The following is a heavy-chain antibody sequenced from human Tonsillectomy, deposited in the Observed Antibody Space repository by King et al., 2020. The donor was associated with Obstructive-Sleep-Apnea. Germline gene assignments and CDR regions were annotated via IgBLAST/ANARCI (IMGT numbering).Heavy chain of an antibody. J-gene: IGHJ4*02. V-gene: IGHV3-66*01. CDR2: IYIAGNT. Sequence: GQLVDAGGGLVQPGGSLRLSCAAPGFAGRNNLMSLVRQAPGEGLELVLNIYIAGNTYYADSVKGRFTISRDNSKNTLYLQMNSLRAEDTAVYYCARGAGGSYGNWGQGTLVTVSS. CDR1: GFAGRNNL. CDR3: ARGAGGSYGN. D-gene: IGHD1-26*01.